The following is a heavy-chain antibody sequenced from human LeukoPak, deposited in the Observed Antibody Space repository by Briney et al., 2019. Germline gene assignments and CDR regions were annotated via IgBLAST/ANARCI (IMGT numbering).Heavy chain of an antibody. V-gene: IGHV4-4*07. Sequence: PSETLSLTCIVSGGSISGYYWNWIRQPAGKGLEWIGRIYTNVITNYNPSLKSRVTMAVDTSKKQFSLKLSSVTAADTAVYYCARGRGGGNYTPLDYWGQGTLVTVSS. D-gene: IGHD5-24*01. CDR3: ARGRGGGNYTPLDY. J-gene: IGHJ4*02. CDR2: IYTNVIT. CDR1: GGSISGYY.